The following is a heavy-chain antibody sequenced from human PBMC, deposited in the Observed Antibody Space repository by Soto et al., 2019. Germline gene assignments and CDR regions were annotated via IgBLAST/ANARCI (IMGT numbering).Heavy chain of an antibody. J-gene: IGHJ6*02. CDR3: VLAVAGTYYYGMDV. D-gene: IGHD6-19*01. CDR2: ISGSGGST. Sequence: HPGGSLRLSCAASGFTFSSYAMSWVRQAPGKGLEWVSAISGSGGSTYYADSVKGRFTISRDNSKNTLYLQMNSLRAEDTAVYYCVLAVAGTYYYGMDVWGQGTTVTVSS. V-gene: IGHV3-23*01. CDR1: GFTFSSYA.